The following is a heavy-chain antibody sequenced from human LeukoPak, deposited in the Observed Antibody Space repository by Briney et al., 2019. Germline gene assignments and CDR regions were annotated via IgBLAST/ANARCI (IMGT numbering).Heavy chain of an antibody. CDR1: GFTFSNYG. CDR2: ISSSSTYI. V-gene: IGHV3-21*01. Sequence: GGSLRLSYAASGFTFSNYGMNWVRQAPGKGLEWVSSISSSSTYIYYADSVKGRFTISRDNAKYSLYLQMSSLRAEDTAVYYCATDSRGLDVWGQGSTVTVSS. CDR3: ATDSRGLDV. J-gene: IGHJ6*02.